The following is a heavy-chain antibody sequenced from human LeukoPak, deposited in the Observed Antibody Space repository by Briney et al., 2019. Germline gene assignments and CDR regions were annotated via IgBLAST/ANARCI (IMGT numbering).Heavy chain of an antibody. CDR3: AKDLSPAADGTYFDF. Sequence: GGSLRLSCAASGFTFSSYAMHWVRQAPGKGLEWVAVISYDGSNKYYTDSVKGRFTISRDNSKNMLYLQMTSLRLEDTALYYCAKDLSPAADGTYFDFWGQGTLVTVSS. J-gene: IGHJ4*02. CDR2: ISYDGSNK. D-gene: IGHD6-13*01. V-gene: IGHV3-30-3*01. CDR1: GFTFSSYA.